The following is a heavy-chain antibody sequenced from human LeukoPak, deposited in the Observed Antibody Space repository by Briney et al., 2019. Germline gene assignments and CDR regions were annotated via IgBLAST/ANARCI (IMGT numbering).Heavy chain of an antibody. CDR2: ISHSSSYI. V-gene: IGHV3-21*01. CDR3: AREGLRDPGSGTPNY. J-gene: IGHJ4*02. D-gene: IGHD1-26*01. CDR1: GFTFSSYS. Sequence: PGGSLRLSCAASGFTFSSYSMNWVRQAPGKGLEWVSSISHSSSYIYYADSVKGRFTISRDNAKNSLYLQMNSLRAEDTAVYYCAREGLRDPGSGTPNYWGQGTLVTVSS.